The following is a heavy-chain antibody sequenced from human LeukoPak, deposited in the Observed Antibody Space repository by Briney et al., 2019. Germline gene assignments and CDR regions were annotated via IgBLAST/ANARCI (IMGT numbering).Heavy chain of an antibody. J-gene: IGHJ4*02. Sequence: GGSLRLSCAASGFTFSSYTMNWVRQAPGKGLEWVTSISSSSGYIYYADSVKGRFTISRDDAKNSLYLQMNSLRAEDTAVYFCAGSGWETHFDHWGQGTLVTVSS. V-gene: IGHV3-21*01. CDR3: AGSGWETHFDH. CDR1: GFTFSSYT. CDR2: ISSSSGYI. D-gene: IGHD6-19*01.